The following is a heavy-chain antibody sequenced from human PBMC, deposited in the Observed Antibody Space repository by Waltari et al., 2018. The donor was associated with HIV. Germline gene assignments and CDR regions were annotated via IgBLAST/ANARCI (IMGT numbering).Heavy chain of an antibody. CDR2: MTSTSFFI. J-gene: IGHJ4*02. Sequence: EVHLVESGGGLVKPGGSLRLSCAASGFRFSGYSLSWVRQAPGKGLEWVSSMTSTSFFIYYADSVKGRFTISRDNARNSLFLQMNSLRAEDTAVYFCAKDRRQGYYNDNRGERPFDSWGQGTLVTVSS. D-gene: IGHD3-22*01. CDR1: GFRFSGYS. CDR3: AKDRRQGYYNDNRGERPFDS. V-gene: IGHV3-21*01.